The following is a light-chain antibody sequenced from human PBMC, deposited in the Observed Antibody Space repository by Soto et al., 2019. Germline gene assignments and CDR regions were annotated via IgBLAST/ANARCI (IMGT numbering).Light chain of an antibody. CDR2: DVS. J-gene: IGKJ2*01. V-gene: IGKV1-17*01. CDR1: QAITHY. CDR3: LQHETYPRA. Sequence: LQMTQSPSSLSASVGDRVTITCRASQAITHYLGWYQQKPGKAPKRLIFDVSTLQSGVPSRFSGSGSGTEFTLTSSGLQPEDFATYYCLQHETYPRAFGQGTKLEI.